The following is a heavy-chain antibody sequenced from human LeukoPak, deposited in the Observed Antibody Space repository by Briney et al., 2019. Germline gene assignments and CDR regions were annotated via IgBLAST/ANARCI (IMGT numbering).Heavy chain of an antibody. D-gene: IGHD3-22*01. V-gene: IGHV3-49*04. CDR3: TRDTYYYDSSGSY. J-gene: IGHJ4*02. CDR1: GFTFGDYA. CDR2: IRSKAYGGTT. Sequence: PGGSLRLSCTASGFTFGDYAMSWVRQAPGKGLEWVGFIRSKAYGGTTEYATSVKGRFTISRDDSKSIAYLQMNSLKTEDTAVYYCTRDTYYYDSSGSYWGQGTLVTVSS.